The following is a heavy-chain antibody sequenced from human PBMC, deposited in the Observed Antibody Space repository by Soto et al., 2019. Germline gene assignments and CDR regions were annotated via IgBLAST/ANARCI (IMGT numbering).Heavy chain of an antibody. CDR1: GFSFSSYS. V-gene: IGHV3-21*01. D-gene: IGHD3-22*01. CDR3: ARGLRGDSSGYYGLVDY. Sequence: EVQLVESGGGLVKPGGSLRLSCAASGFSFSSYSMNWVRQAPGKGLEWVSSITSSSSYIYYADSVKGRFTISRDNARNSLSLQMNSLRAEDTAVYYCARGLRGDSSGYYGLVDYWGQGTLVTVSS. J-gene: IGHJ4*02. CDR2: ITSSSSYI.